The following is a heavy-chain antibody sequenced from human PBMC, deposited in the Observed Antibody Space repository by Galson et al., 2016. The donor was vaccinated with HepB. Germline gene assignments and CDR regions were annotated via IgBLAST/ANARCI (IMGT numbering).Heavy chain of an antibody. CDR2: IYWNDDK. CDR3: AHRRSGYCNSISCLYFDY. V-gene: IGHV2-5*01. CDR1: GFSLSTSGEG. D-gene: IGHD2-2*01. Sequence: PALVKPTQTLTLTCTFSGFSLSTSGEGVGWTRQPPGEALEWLALIYWNDDKRYSPSLGSRLTITKDTSKNQVVLTMTNMDPVDTATYYCAHRRSGYCNSISCLYFDYWGQGALVTVSP. J-gene: IGHJ4*02.